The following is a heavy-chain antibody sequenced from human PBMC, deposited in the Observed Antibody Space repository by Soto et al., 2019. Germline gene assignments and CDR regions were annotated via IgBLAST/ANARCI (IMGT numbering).Heavy chain of an antibody. V-gene: IGHV4-34*01. CDR1: GGSFSGYY. D-gene: IGHD3-3*01. CDR2: INHSGST. J-gene: IGHJ4*02. Sequence: SETLSLTCAVYGGSFSGYYLRWVRPPPGEGLEWIGEINHSGSTNYKPSLKSRVTISVDTSKNQFSLKLSSVTAADTAVYYCARGKAYYDFWSGYYTFDYWGQGTLVTVSS. CDR3: ARGKAYYDFWSGYYTFDY.